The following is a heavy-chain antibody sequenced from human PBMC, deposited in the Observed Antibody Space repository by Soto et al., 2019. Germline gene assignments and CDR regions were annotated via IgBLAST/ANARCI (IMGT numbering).Heavy chain of an antibody. CDR1: GITFSTST. CDR2: IIPILGTA. D-gene: IGHD6-19*01. CDR3: AGAGFVRGWNEFSGMDV. J-gene: IGHJ6*02. V-gene: IGHV1-69*11. Sequence: VQPGQSGAEVRKPGSSVKVSCQVSGITFSTSTITWVRQAPGQGLEWMGSIIPILGTAKSTQKFQGRVTITADESASVAHSELSSLTSEETAVYYCAGAGFVRGWNEFSGMDVWGQGTTVTFSS.